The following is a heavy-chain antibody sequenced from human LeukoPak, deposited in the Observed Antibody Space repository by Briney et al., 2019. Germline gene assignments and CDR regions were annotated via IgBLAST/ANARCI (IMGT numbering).Heavy chain of an antibody. CDR1: GFTFISYS. Sequence: GGSLRLSCAASGFTFISYSMNWVRQAAGKGLEWVSSISSSSSYIYYADSVKGRFTISRDNAKNSLYLQMNSLRAEDTAVYYCARRRAKGYYTDVWGKGTTVTVSS. J-gene: IGHJ6*03. CDR3: ARRRAKGYYTDV. CDR2: ISSSSSYI. V-gene: IGHV3-21*01.